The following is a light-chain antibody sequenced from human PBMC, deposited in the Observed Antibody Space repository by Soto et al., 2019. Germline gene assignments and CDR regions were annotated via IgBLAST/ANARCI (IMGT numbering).Light chain of an antibody. CDR3: QQYNSYSRT. V-gene: IGKV1-5*03. CDR2: KAS. J-gene: IGKJ1*01. Sequence: DIQMTQSPSTLSASVGGRVTITCRASQSFSTSLAWYQQKPAKAPKLLIYKASSLESGVPSRFSGSGSGTEFTLTISSLQPDDFATYYCQQYNSYSRTFGQGTKVDIK. CDR1: QSFSTS.